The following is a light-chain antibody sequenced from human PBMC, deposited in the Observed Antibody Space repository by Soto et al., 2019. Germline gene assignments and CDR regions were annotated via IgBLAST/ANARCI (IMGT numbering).Light chain of an antibody. V-gene: IGLV3-25*02. CDR3: QSSDDTGNYYL. Sequence: SYELTQTPSVSVSPGQTAMITFSGDELSKQYVYWYQQKPGQAPVLVIYKDNERASGIPERFSASSSGTTVTLTISGVRAEDEADYYCQSSDDTGNYYLFGTGTKVTVL. CDR2: KDN. CDR1: ELSKQY. J-gene: IGLJ1*01.